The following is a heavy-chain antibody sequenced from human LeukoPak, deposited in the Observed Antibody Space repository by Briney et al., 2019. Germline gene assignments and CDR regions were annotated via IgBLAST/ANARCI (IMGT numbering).Heavy chain of an antibody. J-gene: IGHJ3*02. CDR2: ISGSGGST. D-gene: IGHD5-24*01. CDR3: AKGARDGYNWKSAFDI. CDR1: GFTFSSYA. Sequence: PGGSLRLSCAASGFTFSSYAMSWVRQAPGKGLEWVSAISGSGGSTYYADSVKGRFTISRDNSKNTLYLQMNSLRAEDMALYYCAKGARDGYNWKSAFDIWGQGTMVTVSS. V-gene: IGHV3-23*01.